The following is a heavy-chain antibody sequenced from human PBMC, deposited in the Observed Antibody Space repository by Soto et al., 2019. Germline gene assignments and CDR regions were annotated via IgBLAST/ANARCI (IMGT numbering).Heavy chain of an antibody. Sequence: EVQLLESGGGLVQPGGSLRLSCAASGFTFRTSAMSWVRQAPGKGLEWVSAINFSGTSTYYADSVKGRFTISRDKSKNALYLQRNSLGAEDTAVYYCAKGPVCMAGAGSTFDSWGQGTLVTVS. J-gene: IGHJ4*02. CDR3: AKGPVCMAGAGSTFDS. CDR2: INFSGTST. D-gene: IGHD6-19*01. CDR1: GFTFRTSA. V-gene: IGHV3-23*01.